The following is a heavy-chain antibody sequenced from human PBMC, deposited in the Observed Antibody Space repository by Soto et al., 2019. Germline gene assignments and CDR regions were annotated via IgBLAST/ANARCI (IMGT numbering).Heavy chain of an antibody. CDR2: IIPIFGTA. CDR1: GGTFSSYA. J-gene: IGHJ6*02. D-gene: IGHD6-13*01. CDR3: ARIVQQPGYYGMDV. V-gene: IGHV1-69*13. Sequence: EASVKVSCKASGGTFSSYAISWVRQAPGQGLEWMGGIIPIFGTANYAQKFQGRVTITADESTSTAYMELSSLRSEDTAVYYCARIVQQPGYYGMDVWGQGTTVTVSS.